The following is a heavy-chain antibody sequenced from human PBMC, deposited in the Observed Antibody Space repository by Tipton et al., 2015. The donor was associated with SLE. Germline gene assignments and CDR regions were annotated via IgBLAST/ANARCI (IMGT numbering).Heavy chain of an antibody. CDR3: VKDNPVASY. J-gene: IGHJ4*02. CDR2: IGSDRGNE. CDR1: GLTFSRSG. Sequence: SLRLSCAASGLTFSRSGFHWIRQAPGKGLEWVAFIGSDRGNEHYADSVKGRFTISRDNFKNTLFLQMNNLKTEGTAVYYCVKDNPVASYWGQGTLVTVSS. D-gene: IGHD4-23*01. V-gene: IGHV3-30*02.